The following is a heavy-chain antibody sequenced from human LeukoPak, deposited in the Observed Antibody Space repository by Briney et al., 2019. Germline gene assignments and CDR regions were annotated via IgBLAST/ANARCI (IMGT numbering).Heavy chain of an antibody. V-gene: IGHV4-4*02. CDR1: GGSVXXXXX. CDR3: AREGGFYRPLDY. D-gene: IGHD3-3*01. CDR2: VXLDGRT. J-gene: IGHJ4*02. Sequence: SETLSLTXGVSGGSVXXXXXXXXXRQPPGXXXXWIGEVXLDGRTNYNPSLKSXLTXSXXLSENHVSLKLTSVTAADTAVYYCAREGGFYRPLDYSGQGTLVTVSS.